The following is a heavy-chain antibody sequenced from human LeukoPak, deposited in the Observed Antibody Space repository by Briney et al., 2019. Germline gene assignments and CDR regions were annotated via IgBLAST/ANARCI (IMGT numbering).Heavy chain of an antibody. CDR1: GFTFSSIW. J-gene: IGHJ6*02. D-gene: IGHD3-16*01. V-gene: IGHV3-7*02. CDR3: AKNGGPHGMDV. CDR2: IKHDGSET. Sequence: PGGSLRLSCATSGFTFSSIWMSWVRQAPGKGLEWVANIKHDGSETNYVDSVKGRFTISRDNAKNSLHLQVNSLRVEDTAIYYCAKNGGPHGMDVWGQGTTVTVSS.